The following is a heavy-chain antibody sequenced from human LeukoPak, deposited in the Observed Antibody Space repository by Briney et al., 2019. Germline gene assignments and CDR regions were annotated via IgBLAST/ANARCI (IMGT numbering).Heavy chain of an antibody. D-gene: IGHD3-10*01. Sequence: PGGSLRLSCAASGFTFSSYWMHWVRQAPGEGLVWVSRINSDGSSTSYADSVKGRFTISRDNAKNTLYLQMNSLRAEDTAVYYCARKHRLWFGELVNDMDVWGQGTTVTVSS. CDR2: INSDGSST. J-gene: IGHJ6*02. V-gene: IGHV3-74*01. CDR1: GFTFSSYW. CDR3: ARKHRLWFGELVNDMDV.